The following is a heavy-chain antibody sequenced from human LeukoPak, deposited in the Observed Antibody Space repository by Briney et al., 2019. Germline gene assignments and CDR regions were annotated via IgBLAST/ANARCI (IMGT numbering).Heavy chain of an antibody. CDR1: GLTFSSYA. D-gene: IGHD3-22*01. CDR2: ISGSGGST. Sequence: GGSLRLSCAASGLTFSSYAMSWVRQAPGKGLEWVSAISGSGGSTYYADSVKGRFTISRDNSKNTLYLQMNSLRAEDTAVYYCAKGGSTMIVVVMGEYYFDYWGQGTLVTVSS. V-gene: IGHV3-23*01. J-gene: IGHJ4*02. CDR3: AKGGSTMIVVVMGEYYFDY.